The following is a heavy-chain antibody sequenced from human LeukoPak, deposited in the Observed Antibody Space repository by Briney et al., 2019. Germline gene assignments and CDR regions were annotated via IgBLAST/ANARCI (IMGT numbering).Heavy chain of an antibody. CDR3: AKGYPRAGDKWLRLFEN. CDR1: GFTFSSYS. J-gene: IGHJ4*02. V-gene: IGHV3-23*01. D-gene: IGHD6-19*01. Sequence: GGSLRLSCAASGFTFSSYSMNWVRQAPGKGLEWVSGTSASGDNTYYADSVKGRFTISRDNSKNTLYLQMHSLRAEDTPEYYCAKGYPRAGDKWLRLFENWGLGTLVTVSS. CDR2: TSASGDNT.